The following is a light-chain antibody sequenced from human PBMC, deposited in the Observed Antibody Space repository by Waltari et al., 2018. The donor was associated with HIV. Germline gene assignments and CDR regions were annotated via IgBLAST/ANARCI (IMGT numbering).Light chain of an antibody. CDR3: CSYAVSSTSVI. CDR2: EGS. CDR1: GRDVGSYTL. V-gene: IGLV2-23*01. Sequence: QSALTQPASVSGSPGQSITISCTGTGRDVGSYTLVSWYQHYPGKAPKPIIYEGSKRPSWISNRFSGSQSGNTASLTISGLQAEDEADYYCCSYAVSSTSVIFGGGTKLTVL. J-gene: IGLJ2*01.